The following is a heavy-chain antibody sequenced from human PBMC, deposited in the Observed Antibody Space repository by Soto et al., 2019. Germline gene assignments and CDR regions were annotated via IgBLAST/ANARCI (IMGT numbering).Heavy chain of an antibody. CDR1: GFSFTTHG. CDR2: ISYDGTNK. Sequence: GSLRLSCAASGFSFTTHGIHWVRQAPGKGLEGVALISYDGTNKYYGDSVKGRFTISKDNSLNTLYLQMNSLRPEDTAAYYCEVYNSGALFDSWGQGTLVTVSS. V-gene: IGHV3-30*03. J-gene: IGHJ4*02. CDR3: EVYNSGALFDS. D-gene: IGHD6-19*01.